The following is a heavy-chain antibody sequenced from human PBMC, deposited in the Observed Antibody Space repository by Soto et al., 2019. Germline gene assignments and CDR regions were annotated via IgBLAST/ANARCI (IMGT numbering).Heavy chain of an antibody. CDR2: IYWADDK. CDR3: AHSLIPNWGSRGAFDY. V-gene: IGHV2-5*02. D-gene: IGHD7-27*01. J-gene: IGHJ4*02. Sequence: QITLKESGPTLVKPTQTLTLTCTFSGFSLSTSGVGVGWIRQPPRKALGWLALIYWADDKRYSPSLKSRLTITKDTSKNQVVLTMTNMDHVDTATYYCAHSLIPNWGSRGAFDYWGQGTLVTVSS. CDR1: GFSLSTSGVG.